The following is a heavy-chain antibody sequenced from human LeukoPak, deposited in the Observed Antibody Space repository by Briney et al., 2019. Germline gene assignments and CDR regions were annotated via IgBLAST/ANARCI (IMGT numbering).Heavy chain of an antibody. CDR3: ARLGEEWELLYYFDY. D-gene: IGHD1-26*01. CDR2: IYYSGSM. J-gene: IGHJ4*02. V-gene: IGHV4-39*01. Sequence: SETLSLTCTVSGGSISSSSYYWGWIRQPPGKGLEGIGSIYYSGSMYYNPSLKSRVPISVDPSNNQFSLKLSSVTAADTAVYYCARLGEEWELLYYFDYWGQGTLVTVSS. CDR1: GGSISSSSYY.